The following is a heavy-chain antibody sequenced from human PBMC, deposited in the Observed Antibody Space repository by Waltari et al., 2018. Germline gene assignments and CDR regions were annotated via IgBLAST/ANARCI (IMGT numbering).Heavy chain of an antibody. V-gene: IGHV3-23*01. J-gene: IGHJ4*02. D-gene: IGHD2-2*01. CDR3: AKDLGYCSSTSCYFDY. Sequence: DSVKGRFTISRDNSKNTLYLQMNSLRAEDTAVYYCAKDLGYCSSTSCYFDYWGQGTLVTVSS.